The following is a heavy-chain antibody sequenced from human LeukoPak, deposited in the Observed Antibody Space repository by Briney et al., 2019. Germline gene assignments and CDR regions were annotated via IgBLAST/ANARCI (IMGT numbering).Heavy chain of an antibody. J-gene: IGHJ6*02. CDR2: IIPILGIA. Sequence: VASVKVSCKASGGTFSSYAISWVRQAPGQGLEWMGRIIPILGIANYAQKFQGRVTITADKSTSTAYMELSSLRSEDTAVYYCASPRPYYYDSSGSIPYYYYYGMDVWGQGTTVTVSS. CDR3: ASPRPYYYDSSGSIPYYYYYGMDV. V-gene: IGHV1-69*04. CDR1: GGTFSSYA. D-gene: IGHD3-22*01.